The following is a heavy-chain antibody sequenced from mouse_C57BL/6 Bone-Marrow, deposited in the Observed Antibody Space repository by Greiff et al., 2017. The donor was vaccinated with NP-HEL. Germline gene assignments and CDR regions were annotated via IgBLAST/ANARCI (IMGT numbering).Heavy chain of an antibody. CDR1: GYTFTSYW. J-gene: IGHJ2*01. V-gene: IGHV1-61*01. D-gene: IGHD2-4*01. Sequence: QVQLQQPGAELVRPGSSVKLSCKASGYTFTSYWMDWVKQRPRQGLEWIGNIYPSDSETHYNQKFKDKATLTVDKSSSTAYMQLSSLTSEDSAVYYCARTNYDYDDYFDYWGQGTTLTVSS. CDR3: ARTNYDYDDYFDY. CDR2: IYPSDSET.